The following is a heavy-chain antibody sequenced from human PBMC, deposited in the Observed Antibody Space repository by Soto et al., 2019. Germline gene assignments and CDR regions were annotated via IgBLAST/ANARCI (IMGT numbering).Heavy chain of an antibody. V-gene: IGHV3-66*01. CDR2: IYSGGST. CDR3: ARGYSSSYRQVSYYYYYYMDV. J-gene: IGHJ6*03. CDR1: GFTVSSNY. Sequence: PGVSLRLSCAASGFTVSSNYMSWVRQAPGKGLEWVSVIYSGGSTYYADSVKGRFTISRDNSKNTLYLQMNSLRAEDTAVYYCARGYSSSYRQVSYYYYYYMDVWGKGTTVTVSS. D-gene: IGHD6-6*01.